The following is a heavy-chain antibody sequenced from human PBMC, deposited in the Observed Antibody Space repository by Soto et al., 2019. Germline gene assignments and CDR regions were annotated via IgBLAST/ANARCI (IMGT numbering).Heavy chain of an antibody. V-gene: IGHV4-30-2*01. CDR1: GGSISSGGYS. Sequence: SETLSLTCAVSGGSISSGGYSWSWIRQPPGKGLEWIGYSYHSGSTHYNPSLKSRVAISVDRSQNQFSLRLNSVTAADTAVYYCARVCLQVLLFDIWGQVTIVTVSS. J-gene: IGHJ3*02. CDR3: ARVCLQVLLFDI. D-gene: IGHD2-2*01. CDR2: SYHSGST.